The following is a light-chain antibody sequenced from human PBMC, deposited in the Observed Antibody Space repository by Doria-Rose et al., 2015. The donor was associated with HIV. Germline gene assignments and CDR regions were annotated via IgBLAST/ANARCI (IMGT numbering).Light chain of an antibody. CDR2: WAS. CDR3: QQYYDTPS. Sequence: TQSPESLGMSLGERATFNRKSNQSLLYTSKNYLAWYQQKPGQPPNLLIYWASTRQSGVPARFSGSGSGTDFTLTISSLEAEDVAVYYCQQYYDTPSFGPGTTVDIK. V-gene: IGKV4-1*01. J-gene: IGKJ3*01. CDR1: QSLLYTSKNY.